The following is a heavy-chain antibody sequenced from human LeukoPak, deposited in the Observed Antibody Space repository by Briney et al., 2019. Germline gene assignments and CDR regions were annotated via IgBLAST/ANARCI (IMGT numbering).Heavy chain of an antibody. CDR2: ISSNGGST. CDR1: GFTFSSYA. V-gene: IGHV3-64*01. D-gene: IGHD3-10*01. CDR3: ARDPSFSVPYYYYGMDV. Sequence: PGGSLRLSCAASGFTFSSYAMHWVRQAPGKGLEYVSAISSNGGSTYYANSVKGRFTISRDNSKNTLYLQMNSLRAEDTAVYYCARDPSFSVPYYYYGMDVWGQGTTVPVSS. J-gene: IGHJ6*02.